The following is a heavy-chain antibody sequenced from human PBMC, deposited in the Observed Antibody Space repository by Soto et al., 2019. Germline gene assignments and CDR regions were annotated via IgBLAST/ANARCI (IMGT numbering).Heavy chain of an antibody. CDR2: INSDGSST. V-gene: IGHV3-74*01. D-gene: IGHD5-12*01. CDR3: VRPTTRATISPFSY. CDR1: GSTFSPYW. J-gene: IGHJ4*02. Sequence: VQLVESGGGLVQPGGSLRLSCAASGSTFSPYWLHWVRQAPGKGLVWVSRINSDGSSTSYADSVKGRFTISRDNAKNTLYLQMNSLRAEDTAVYYCVRPTTRATISPFSYWGQGTLVTVSS.